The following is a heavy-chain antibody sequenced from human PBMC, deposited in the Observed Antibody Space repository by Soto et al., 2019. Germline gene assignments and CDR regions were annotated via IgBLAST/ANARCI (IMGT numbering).Heavy chain of an antibody. CDR1: GGSITTSVL. J-gene: IGHJ4*02. CDR2: IAHDGHT. Sequence: PSETLSLTCDVSGGSITTSVLWTWVRQFPGRGLEWIGEIAHDGHTNYNPSLSGRVTMSXXXSXXXXSLXVAXXNAXDTAVYFCAGGRDYDYWGQGTLVTVSS. CDR3: AGGRDYDY. V-gene: IGHV4-4*02. D-gene: IGHD1-26*01.